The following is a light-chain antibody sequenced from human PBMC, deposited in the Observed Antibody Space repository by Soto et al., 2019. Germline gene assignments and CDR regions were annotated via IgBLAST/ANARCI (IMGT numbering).Light chain of an antibody. Sequence: QSVLTQPASVSGSPGQSVTISCTGTSSDVGRYNYVSWYQQHPGRAPELMIYEVSDRPSGVSNRFSGSKSGNTASLTISGLQAEDEADYYCSSYTTSDTWVFGRGTKLTVL. V-gene: IGLV2-14*01. CDR2: EVS. CDR3: SSYTTSDTWV. J-gene: IGLJ3*02. CDR1: SSDVGRYNY.